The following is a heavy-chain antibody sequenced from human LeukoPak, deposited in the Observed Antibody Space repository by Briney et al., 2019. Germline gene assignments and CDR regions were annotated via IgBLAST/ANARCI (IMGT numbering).Heavy chain of an antibody. CDR1: GGSISSSSYY. V-gene: IGHV4-39*07. D-gene: IGHD3-10*01. Sequence: SETLSLTCTVSGGSISSSSYYWGWIRQPPGKGLEWIGSIHYSGSTNYNPSLKSRVTISVDTSKNQFSLKLSSVTAADTAVYYCARNGSDMVRGVMSAFDIWGQGTMVTVSS. CDR2: IHYSGST. J-gene: IGHJ3*02. CDR3: ARNGSDMVRGVMSAFDI.